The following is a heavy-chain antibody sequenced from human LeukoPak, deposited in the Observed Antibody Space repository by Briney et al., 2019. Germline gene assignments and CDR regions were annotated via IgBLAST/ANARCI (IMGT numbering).Heavy chain of an antibody. Sequence: TLSLTCTVSGGSISSGGYYWSWIRQHPGKGLEWIGYIYYSGSTYYNPSLKSRVTISVDTSKNQFSLKLSSVTAADTAVYYCARRSQGAGYFDYWGQGTLVTVSS. CDR1: GGSISSGGYY. J-gene: IGHJ4*02. D-gene: IGHD3-16*01. CDR3: ARRSQGAGYFDY. V-gene: IGHV4-31*03. CDR2: IYYSGST.